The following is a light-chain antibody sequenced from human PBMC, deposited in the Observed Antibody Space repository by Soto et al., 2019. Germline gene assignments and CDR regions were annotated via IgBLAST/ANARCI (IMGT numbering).Light chain of an antibody. CDR3: QHYDTYWT. Sequence: DIQRTQSPSTLSGSVGDRVTITCRASQTISSWLAWYPPKPGKAPKLLIYKASTLKSGVPSRFSGSGSGTEFTLTIKSLKPDDFATDYCQHYDTYWTFGQGTKVDIK. CDR2: KAS. J-gene: IGKJ1*01. CDR1: QTISSW. V-gene: IGKV1-5*03.